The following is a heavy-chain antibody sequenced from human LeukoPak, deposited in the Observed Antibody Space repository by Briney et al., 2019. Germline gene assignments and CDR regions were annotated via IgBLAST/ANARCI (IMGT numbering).Heavy chain of an antibody. J-gene: IGHJ4*02. Sequence: GASVKVSCKASGYTLTNYGISWVRQAPGQGLEWMGWISAYNGNTNYTQKLQGRVTRTTDTSTSTAYMELRSLRSDDTAVYYCARGDFTRSADYWGQGTLVTVSS. V-gene: IGHV1-18*01. CDR1: GYTLTNYG. D-gene: IGHD3-3*01. CDR2: ISAYNGNT. CDR3: ARGDFTRSADY.